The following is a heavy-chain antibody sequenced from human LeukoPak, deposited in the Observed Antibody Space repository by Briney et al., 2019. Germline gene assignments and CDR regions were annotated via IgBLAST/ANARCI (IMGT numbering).Heavy chain of an antibody. Sequence: PSETLSLTCTVSGGSISSYYWSWIRQPPGKGLEWIGYIYYSGSTNYNPSLKSRVTISVDTSKNQFSLKLSSVTAADTAVYYCARGEYCSAGSCWAMGGYWGQGTLVTVSS. CDR1: GGSISSYY. CDR3: ARGEYCSAGSCWAMGGY. V-gene: IGHV4-59*01. D-gene: IGHD2-15*01. J-gene: IGHJ4*02. CDR2: IYYSGST.